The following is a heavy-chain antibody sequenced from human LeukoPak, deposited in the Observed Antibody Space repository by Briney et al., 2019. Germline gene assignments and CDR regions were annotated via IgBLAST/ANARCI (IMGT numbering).Heavy chain of an antibody. Sequence: GGSLRLSCAASGFTFSNAWMGWVRQAPGKGLEWVGRMKSKTDGGATDYAAPVKGRFTISRDDSKNTLYLQMSSLKTEDTAVYYCTTERGSASWYEYYFDYWGQGTLVTVSS. D-gene: IGHD6-13*01. CDR2: MKSKTDGGAT. CDR3: TTERGSASWYEYYFDY. CDR1: GFTFSNAW. V-gene: IGHV3-15*01. J-gene: IGHJ4*02.